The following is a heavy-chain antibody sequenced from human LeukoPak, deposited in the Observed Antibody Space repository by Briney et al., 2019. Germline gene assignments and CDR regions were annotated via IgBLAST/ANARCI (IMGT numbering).Heavy chain of an antibody. D-gene: IGHD2-15*01. CDR2: XXCYXGDT. J-gene: IGHJ4*02. Sequence: ASVKVSCKASGYPFSXXXITWVRXAPGXXXXXXXXXXCYXGDTHXXXXXXXXXXXXXDKFTSXXXMELKSLRSDDTAIYYCXRDRTNSGGWHPFFDYWGQGTLVAVSS. CDR3: XRDRTNSGGWHPFFDY. CDR1: GYPFSXXX. V-gene: IGHV1-18*01.